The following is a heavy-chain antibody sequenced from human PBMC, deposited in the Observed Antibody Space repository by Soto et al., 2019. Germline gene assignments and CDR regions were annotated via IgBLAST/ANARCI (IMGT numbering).Heavy chain of an antibody. J-gene: IGHJ4*02. CDR3: VSALRGAR. Sequence: QVQVVQSGAEVKKPGASVKISCKIYGYTFTTYDINWVRQAPGQGLEWMGWMNPKTGDTGFAQKFQGRFTMTRDTSINTAFLEMRSLISEDTAVYYCVSALRGARWGQGTLVAVS. V-gene: IGHV1-8*01. CDR2: MNPKTGDT. D-gene: IGHD1-26*01. CDR1: GYTFTTYD.